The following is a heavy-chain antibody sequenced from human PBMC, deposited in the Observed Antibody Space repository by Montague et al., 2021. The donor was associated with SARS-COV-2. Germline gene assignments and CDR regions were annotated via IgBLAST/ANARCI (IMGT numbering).Heavy chain of an antibody. D-gene: IGHD3-22*01. J-gene: IGHJ6*02. Sequence: TLSLTCTVSGGSISSGSYYWTWIRQPAGKGLEWIGRIYTSGSANYNASLKSRVTISLDTSKNQFSLKLSSVTAADTAVYYCARDRERYDASDYSGVYYYYGTDVRGQGTTVTVSS. CDR1: GGSISSGSYY. CDR3: ARDRERYDASDYSGVYYYYGTDV. CDR2: IYTSGSA. V-gene: IGHV4-61*02.